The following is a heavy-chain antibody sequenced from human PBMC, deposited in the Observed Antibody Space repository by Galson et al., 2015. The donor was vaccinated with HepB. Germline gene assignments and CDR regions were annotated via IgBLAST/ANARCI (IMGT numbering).Heavy chain of an antibody. CDR3: ARSPYYYDSSGYLSMFDY. CDR1: GDSVSSNSAA. J-gene: IGHJ4*02. V-gene: IGHV6-1*01. D-gene: IGHD3-22*01. CDR2: TYYRSKYYH. Sequence: CAISGDSVSSNSAAWNWIRQSPSRGLEWLGRTYYRSKYYHVYAVSVKGRITINPDTSQNQFSLQLNSVTPEDTAVYYCARSPYYYDSSGYLSMFDYWGQGTLVTVSS.